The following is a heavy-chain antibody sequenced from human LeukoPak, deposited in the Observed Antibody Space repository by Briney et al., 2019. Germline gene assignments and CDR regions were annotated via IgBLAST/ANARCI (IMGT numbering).Heavy chain of an antibody. CDR2: IYPGDSET. CDR3: ARIMAGATGDY. Sequence: GESLKISFKGSGYIFSTYWIAWVRQMPGKGLEWMGVIYPGDSETRYSPSFQGQVTISADKSISTAYLQWSSLKASDTAVYYCARIMAGATGDYWGQGTLVTVSS. V-gene: IGHV5-51*01. D-gene: IGHD1-26*01. J-gene: IGHJ4*02. CDR1: GYIFSTYW.